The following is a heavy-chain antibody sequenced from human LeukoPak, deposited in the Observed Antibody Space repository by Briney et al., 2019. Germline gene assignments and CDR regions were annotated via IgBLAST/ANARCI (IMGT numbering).Heavy chain of an antibody. D-gene: IGHD3-3*02. CDR2: IYYSGST. Sequence: PSETLSLTCTVSGGSICSSSYYWGWIRQPPGKGLEWIGSIYYSGSTYYNPSLKRRVTISVDRSKNQFSLKLSSVAAADTAVYYCARLVWGLALPYKYYYYMDVWGKGTTVTVSS. CDR1: GGSICSSSYY. CDR3: ARLVWGLALPYKYYYYMDV. V-gene: IGHV4-39*01. J-gene: IGHJ6*03.